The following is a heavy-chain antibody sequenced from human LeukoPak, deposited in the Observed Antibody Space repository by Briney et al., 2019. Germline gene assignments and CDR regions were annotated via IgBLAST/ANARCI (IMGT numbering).Heavy chain of an antibody. CDR2: ISWNSGSI. CDR1: GFTFDDYA. D-gene: IGHD6-19*01. J-gene: IGHJ4*02. CDR3: ARDLSSGWRENYFDY. Sequence: GRSLRLSCAASGFTFDDYAMHWVRQAPGKGLEWVSGISWNSGSIDYADSVKGRFTISRDNAKNSLYLQMNSLRAEDTAVYYCARDLSSGWRENYFDYWGQGTLVTVSS. V-gene: IGHV3-9*01.